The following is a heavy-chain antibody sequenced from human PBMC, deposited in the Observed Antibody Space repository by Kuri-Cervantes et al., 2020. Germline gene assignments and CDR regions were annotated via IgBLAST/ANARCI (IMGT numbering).Heavy chain of an antibody. CDR3: ARLYSSGWSPFDY. J-gene: IGHJ4*02. CDR1: GYTFTAYS. CDR2: ISAYNGDT. Sequence: ASVKVSCKASGYTFTAYSLHWVRQAPGQGLEWMGWISAYNGDTNYAQKLQGRVTMTTDTSTSTAYMELRSLRSDDTAVYYCARLYSSGWSPFDYWGQGTLVTVSS. V-gene: IGHV1-18*04. D-gene: IGHD6-19*01.